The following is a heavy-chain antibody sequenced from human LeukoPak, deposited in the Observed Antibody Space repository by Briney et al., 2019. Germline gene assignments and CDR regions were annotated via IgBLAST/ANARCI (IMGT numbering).Heavy chain of an antibody. CDR2: IYYSGST. V-gene: IGHV4-59*01. CDR1: GGSISSYY. CDR3: ARGDSSSSYYYYYYMDV. Sequence: PSETLSLTCTASGGSISSYYWSWIRQPPGKGLEWIGYIYYSGSTNYNPSLKSRVTISVDTSKDQFSLKLSSVTAADTAVYYCARGDSSSSYYYYYYMDVWGKGTTVTVSS. D-gene: IGHD6-6*01. J-gene: IGHJ6*03.